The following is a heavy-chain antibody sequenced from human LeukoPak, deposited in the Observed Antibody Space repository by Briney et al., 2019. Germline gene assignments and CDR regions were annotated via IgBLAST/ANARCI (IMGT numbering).Heavy chain of an antibody. J-gene: IGHJ4*02. Sequence: SETLSLTCAVYGGSFSGYYWSWIRQPPGKGLEWIGEINHSGSTNYNPSLKSRVTISVDTSKNQFSLKPSSVTAADTAVYYCARLGAAAGRGGYFDYGGQGTLVTVSS. D-gene: IGHD6-13*01. CDR3: ARLGAAAGRGGYFDY. V-gene: IGHV4-34*01. CDR2: INHSGST. CDR1: GGSFSGYY.